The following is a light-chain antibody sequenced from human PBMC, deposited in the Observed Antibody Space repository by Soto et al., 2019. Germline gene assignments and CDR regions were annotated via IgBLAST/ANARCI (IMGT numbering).Light chain of an antibody. Sequence: QSVLTQPRSVSGSPGQSVTISCTGTSSDVGVYNYVSWYQQHPGKAPKLMIYDVTKRPSGVPDRFSGSKSANTASLTISGLQAEDEADYYCCSDAGSYTFVFGNGTKVTV. J-gene: IGLJ1*01. CDR3: CSDAGSYTFV. V-gene: IGLV2-11*01. CDR1: SSDVGVYNY. CDR2: DVT.